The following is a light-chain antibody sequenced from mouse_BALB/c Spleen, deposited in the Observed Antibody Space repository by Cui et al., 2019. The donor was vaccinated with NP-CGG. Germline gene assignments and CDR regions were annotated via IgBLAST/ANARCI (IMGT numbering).Light chain of an antibody. CDR1: TGAVTTSNY. CDR2: GTN. V-gene: IGLV1*01. J-gene: IGLJ1*01. Sequence: QAVVTQESALTTSPGETVTLTCRSSTGAVTTSNYANCVQETPDHLFTVLIGGTNNRVPGVPARFSGSLIGDKAALTITGAQTEDEAIYFCALWYSNHWVFGGGTKLTVL. CDR3: ALWYSNHWV.